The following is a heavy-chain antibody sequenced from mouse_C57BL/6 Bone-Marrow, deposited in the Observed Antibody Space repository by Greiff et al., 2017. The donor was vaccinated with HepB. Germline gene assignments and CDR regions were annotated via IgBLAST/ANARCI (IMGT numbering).Heavy chain of an antibody. Sequence: QVHVKQPGAELVRPGTSVKLSCKASGYTFTSYWMHWVKQRPGQGLEWIGVIDPSDSYTNYNQKFKGKATLTVDTSSSTAYMQLSSLTSEDSAVYYCAGGYCWFAYWGQGTLVTVSA. J-gene: IGHJ3*01. D-gene: IGHD2-3*01. CDR1: GYTFTSYW. V-gene: IGHV1-59*01. CDR2: IDPSDSYT. CDR3: AGGYCWFAY.